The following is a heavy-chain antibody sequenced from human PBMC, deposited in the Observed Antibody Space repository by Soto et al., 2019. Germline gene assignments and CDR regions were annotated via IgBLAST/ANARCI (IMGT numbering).Heavy chain of an antibody. V-gene: IGHV5-51*01. J-gene: IGHJ4*02. Sequence: PGESLKISCKGSGYSLTSYWIGWVRQMPGKGLEWMGIIYPGDSDTRYSPSFQGQVTISADKSISTAYLQWSSLKASDTAMYYCARRYYYDSSGYYPFDYWGQGTLVTVSS. CDR1: GYSLTSYW. CDR2: IYPGDSDT. CDR3: ARRYYYDSSGYYPFDY. D-gene: IGHD3-22*01.